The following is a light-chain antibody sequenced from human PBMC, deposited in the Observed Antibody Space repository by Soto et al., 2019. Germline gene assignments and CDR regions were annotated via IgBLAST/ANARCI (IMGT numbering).Light chain of an antibody. Sequence: IQLTQSPSFLSSSLGDSVTVTCRASQGISNFLAWYKQKPGKAPNLLIYGASTLRSGVPSRFRGSGSGTEFTLTISSLKPEDFETYYCQQLNSYPRTFGQGTKVDIK. J-gene: IGKJ1*01. V-gene: IGKV1-9*01. CDR1: QGISNF. CDR2: GAS. CDR3: QQLNSYPRT.